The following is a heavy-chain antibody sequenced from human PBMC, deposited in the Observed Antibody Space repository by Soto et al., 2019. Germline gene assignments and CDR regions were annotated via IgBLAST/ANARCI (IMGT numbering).Heavy chain of an antibody. Sequence: QVQLVESGGGVVQPGGSLRLSCAASGFSFSGFGLHWVRHTPGKGLEWLAVISYDGSHKLHADSVQGRFTISRDNSKITLSLQVNSLRTADTAMYYCAKDLGLDGSASYPYLWGQGTLVSVSS. CDR3: AKDLGLDGSASYPYL. CDR2: ISYDGSHK. CDR1: GFSFSGFG. J-gene: IGHJ5*02. V-gene: IGHV3-30*18. D-gene: IGHD3-10*01.